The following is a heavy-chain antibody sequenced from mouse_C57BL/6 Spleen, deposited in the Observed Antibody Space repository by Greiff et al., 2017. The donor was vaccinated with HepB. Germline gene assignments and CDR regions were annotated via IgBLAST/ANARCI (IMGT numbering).Heavy chain of an antibody. V-gene: IGHV1-82*01. CDR2: IYPGDGDT. CDR1: GYAFSSSW. Sequence: QVQLQQSGPELVKPGASVKISCKASGYAFSSSWMNWVKQRPGKGLEWIGRIYPGDGDTNYNGKFKGKATLNADKSSSTAYMQLSSLTSEDSAVYFCARNYGSSYGYFDVWGTGTTVTVSS. CDR3: ARNYGSSYGYFDV. J-gene: IGHJ1*03. D-gene: IGHD1-1*01.